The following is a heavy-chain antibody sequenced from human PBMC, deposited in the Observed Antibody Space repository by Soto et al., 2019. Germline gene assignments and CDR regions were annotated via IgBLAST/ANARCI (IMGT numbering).Heavy chain of an antibody. Sequence: PSKTLSLTCTVSGGSISSGGYYWSWIRQHPGKGLEWIGYIYYSGSTYYNPSLKSRVTISVDTSKNQFSLKLSSVTAADTAVYYCARVRSYSKYYFDYWGQGTQVTVS. V-gene: IGHV4-31*03. CDR3: ARVRSYSKYYFDY. J-gene: IGHJ4*02. CDR2: IYYSGST. CDR1: GGSISSGGYY. D-gene: IGHD3-10*01.